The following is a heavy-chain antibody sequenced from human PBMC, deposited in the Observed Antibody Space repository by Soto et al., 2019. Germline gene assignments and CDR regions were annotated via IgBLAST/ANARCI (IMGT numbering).Heavy chain of an antibody. CDR1: GGTFSSYA. Sequence: QVQLVQSGAEVKKPGSSVKVSCKASGGTFSSYAISWVRQAPGQGLEWMGGIIPIFGTANYAQKFQGRVTITADESPSTAYMELSSLRSEDTAVYYCARGYSSGWYEDYYYGMDVWGQGTTVTVSS. J-gene: IGHJ6*02. CDR2: IIPIFGTA. D-gene: IGHD6-19*01. V-gene: IGHV1-69*12. CDR3: ARGYSSGWYEDYYYGMDV.